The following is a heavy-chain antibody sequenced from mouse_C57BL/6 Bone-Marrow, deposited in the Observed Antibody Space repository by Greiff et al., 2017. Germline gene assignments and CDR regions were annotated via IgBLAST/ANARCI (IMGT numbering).Heavy chain of an antibody. Sequence: EVKLLESGGGLVKPGGSLKLSCAASGFTFSSYTMSWVRQTPEKRLEWVATISGGGGNTYYPDSVRGRFTISRDHAKNTLYLQMSSLWSEDTALYYCARRDSTWRFDYWGQGTTLTVSS. CDR3: ARRDSTWRFDY. CDR2: ISGGGGNT. V-gene: IGHV5-9*01. J-gene: IGHJ2*01. CDR1: GFTFSSYT.